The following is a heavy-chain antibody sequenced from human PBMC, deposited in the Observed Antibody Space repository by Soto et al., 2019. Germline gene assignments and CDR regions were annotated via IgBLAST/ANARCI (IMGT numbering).Heavy chain of an antibody. CDR1: GFAVSNYC. CDR3: ARARGTDK. Sequence: VCLRVSGAASGFAVSNYCRTWVRQAPGKGLEWVANINLDGSEKHYVDSVRGRFTISRDNADNSLHLQMNSLRAEDTDVYYCARARGTDKWGRGTLVTVSS. V-gene: IGHV3-7*03. D-gene: IGHD1-1*01. J-gene: IGHJ4*02. CDR2: INLDGSEK.